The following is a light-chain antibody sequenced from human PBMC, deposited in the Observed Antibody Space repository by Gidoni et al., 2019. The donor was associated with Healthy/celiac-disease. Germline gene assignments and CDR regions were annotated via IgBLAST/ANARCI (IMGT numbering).Light chain of an antibody. CDR1: PGVSSF. CDR2: DAS. CDR3: QQRSNWLT. Sequence: PAPLVLFPREKAPPSLQARPGVSSFLSLLPPEPGQAPRLLIYDASNRATGIPARFSGSGSGTDFTLTISSLEPEDFAVYYCQQRSNWLTFGGGTKVEIK. V-gene: IGKV3-11*01. J-gene: IGKJ4*01.